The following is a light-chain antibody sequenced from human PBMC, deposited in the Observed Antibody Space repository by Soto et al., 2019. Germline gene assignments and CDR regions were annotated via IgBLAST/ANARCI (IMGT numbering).Light chain of an antibody. J-gene: IGKJ1*01. CDR3: MQAQQTPWT. V-gene: IGKV2-28*01. Sequence: DIVMTQSPLSLPVTPGEPASISCRSSQSLLHSNGYNYLDWYLQKPGQSPQLLIYLGSNRASGVPARFSGSGSCTDYSLKISRVEAEDVGVYYCMQAQQTPWTFGQGTKVEIK. CDR1: QSLLHSNGYNY. CDR2: LGS.